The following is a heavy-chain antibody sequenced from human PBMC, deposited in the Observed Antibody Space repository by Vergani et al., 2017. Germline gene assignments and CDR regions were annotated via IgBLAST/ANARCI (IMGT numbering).Heavy chain of an antibody. CDR1: GFTFSSYS. D-gene: IGHD2-21*01. CDR3: TTDPRYCGDGSCYWLRDHHYYGMDV. J-gene: IGHJ6*02. Sequence: EVQLVESGGGLVKPGGSLRLSCAASGFTFSSYSMNWVRQAPGKGLEWVGRIKSTFDRGTTDYAAAVKGRFPISRDDLKNTLFLQMNGLKTEDIGVYYCTTDPRYCGDGSCYWLRDHHYYGMDVWGQGTTVTVSS. CDR2: IKSTFDRGTT. V-gene: IGHV3-15*07.